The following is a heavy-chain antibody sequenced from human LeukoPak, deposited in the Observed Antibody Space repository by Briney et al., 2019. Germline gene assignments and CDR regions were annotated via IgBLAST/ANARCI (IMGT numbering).Heavy chain of an antibody. V-gene: IGHV3-53*01. Sequence: GGSLRLSCAASGFTVSENYMSWVRQAPGKGLEWVSAMYSGGDTYYADSVKGRFTFSRDISKNTLYLQMNGLRTEDTAMYYCARDAPQVPAAGVLASWGQGTLVTVSS. CDR2: MYSGGDT. D-gene: IGHD6-13*01. CDR1: GFTVSENY. CDR3: ARDAPQVPAAGVLAS. J-gene: IGHJ5*02.